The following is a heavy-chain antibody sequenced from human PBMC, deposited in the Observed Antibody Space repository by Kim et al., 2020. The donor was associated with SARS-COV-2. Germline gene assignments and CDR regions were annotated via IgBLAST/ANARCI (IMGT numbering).Heavy chain of an antibody. CDR1: GYTFTSYD. D-gene: IGHD3-10*01. CDR3: ARGNTMVRGVIRMDV. J-gene: IGHJ6*02. Sequence: ASVKVSCKASGYTFTSYDINWVRQATGQGLEWMGWMNPNSGNTGYAQKFQGRVTMTRNTSISTAYMELSSLRSEDTAVYYCARGNTMVRGVIRMDVWGQGTTVTVSS. CDR2: MNPNSGNT. V-gene: IGHV1-8*01.